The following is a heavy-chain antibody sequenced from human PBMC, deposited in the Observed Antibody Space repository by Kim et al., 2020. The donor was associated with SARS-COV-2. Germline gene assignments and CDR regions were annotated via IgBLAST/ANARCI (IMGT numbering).Heavy chain of an antibody. CDR3: ATDHSATRYYYDSSGYSTPAFDI. J-gene: IGHJ3*02. V-gene: IGHV3-23*01. CDR1: GFTFSSYA. D-gene: IGHD3-22*01. Sequence: GGSLRLSCTASGFTFSSYAMSWVRQAPGKGLEWVSAISGSGGSTYYADSVKGRFTISRDNSKNTLYLQMNSLRAEDTAVYYCATDHSATRYYYDSSGYSTPAFDIWGQGTMVTVSS. CDR2: ISGSGGST.